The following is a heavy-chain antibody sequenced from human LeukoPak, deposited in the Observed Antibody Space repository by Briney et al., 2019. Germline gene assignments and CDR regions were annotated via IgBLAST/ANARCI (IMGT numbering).Heavy chain of an antibody. J-gene: IGHJ4*02. CDR3: ARVWCGTPTCSSFFDS. Sequence: PGGSLRLSCAASGFTSSSYWMSWVRQAPGKGLEWVANIKKDGSEQYYVDSVKGRFTISRDNAKNSLYLQMNSLRAEDTAVYYCARVWCGTPTCSSFFDSWGQGILVTVSS. CDR2: IKKDGSEQ. D-gene: IGHD3-3*01. V-gene: IGHV3-7*01. CDR1: GFTSSSYW.